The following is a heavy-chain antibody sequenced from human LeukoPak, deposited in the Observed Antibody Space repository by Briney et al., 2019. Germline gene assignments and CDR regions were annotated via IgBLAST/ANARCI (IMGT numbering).Heavy chain of an antibody. CDR3: GRHVPNVPTYSFGY. J-gene: IGHJ4*02. V-gene: IGHV4-39*01. CDR1: GGSISSSSYY. CDR2: ISYSGST. D-gene: IGHD2-8*01. Sequence: SETLSLTCTVSGGSISSSSYYWGWIRQPPGKGLEWIATISYSGSTYYNPSLKTRVIISVETSKNQFSLRLSSVTATDTAVYYCGRHVPNVPTYSFGYWGQGTLVTVSS.